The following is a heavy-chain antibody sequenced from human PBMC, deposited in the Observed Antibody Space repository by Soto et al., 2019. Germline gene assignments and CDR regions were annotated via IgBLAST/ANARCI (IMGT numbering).Heavy chain of an antibody. CDR1: GGSFSGYY. Sequence: QVQLQQWGAGLLKPSETLSLNCAVYGGSFSGYYWSWIRQPPGKGLEWIGEINHRGSINYNPSLTRRVAMPVDTSNTQFSLQLNSATAADTAVSYCARGSRRRIPAASGRDSYCHGLDVWGQGTAVTVSS. CDR2: INHRGSI. CDR3: ARGSRRRIPAASGRDSYCHGLDV. D-gene: IGHD2-15*01. J-gene: IGHJ6*02. V-gene: IGHV4-34*01.